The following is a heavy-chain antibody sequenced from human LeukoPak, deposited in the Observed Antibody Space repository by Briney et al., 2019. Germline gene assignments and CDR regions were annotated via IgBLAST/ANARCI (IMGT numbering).Heavy chain of an antibody. CDR2: ISGCCGGT. CDR1: GFTFSSYA. V-gene: IGHV3-23*01. Sequence: GGSLKLSCAASGFTFSSYAMSWVRQAPAKGLERVSAISGCCGGTYYVDSVKGRFTISRDNSKNTVYLQMNSLRAEDTAVYYCAKGDYNYFDYWGQGTLVTVSS. CDR3: AKGDYNYFDY. J-gene: IGHJ4*02. D-gene: IGHD4-11*01.